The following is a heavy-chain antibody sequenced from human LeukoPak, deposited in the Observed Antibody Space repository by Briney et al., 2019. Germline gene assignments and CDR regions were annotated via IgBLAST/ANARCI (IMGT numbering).Heavy chain of an antibody. CDR2: IKEDGSKE. Sequence: GGSLRLSCAASGFTFRSDWMSWVRQAPGKGLELVANIKEDGSKENYEDSVKGRFTISRDNAKNSLYLQMSSLRAEDTAVYYCARDLGTFDYWGQGTLVTVSS. V-gene: IGHV3-7*01. D-gene: IGHD6-13*01. CDR1: GFTFRSDW. J-gene: IGHJ4*02. CDR3: ARDLGTFDY.